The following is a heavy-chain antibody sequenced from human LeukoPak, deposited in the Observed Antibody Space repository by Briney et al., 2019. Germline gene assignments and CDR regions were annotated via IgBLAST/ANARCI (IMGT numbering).Heavy chain of an antibody. J-gene: IGHJ5*02. V-gene: IGHV3-23*01. D-gene: IGHD2-2*02. CDR3: AKDLGYCSSTSCYTGFDP. Sequence: GGSLRLSCAASGFTFSSYAMSWVRQAPGKGLEWVSAISGSGGSTYYADSVKGRFTISRDNSKNTLYLQMNSLRAEDTAVYYCAKDLGYCSSTSCYTGFDPWGQGTLVTVSS. CDR2: ISGSGGST. CDR1: GFTFSSYA.